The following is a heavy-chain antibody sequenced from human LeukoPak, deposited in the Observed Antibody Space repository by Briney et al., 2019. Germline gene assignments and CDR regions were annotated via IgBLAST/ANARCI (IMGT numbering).Heavy chain of an antibody. V-gene: IGHV1-58*02. D-gene: IGHD3-10*01. Sequence: GASVKVSCKASGFTFTSSAMQWVRQARGQRLEWIGWIVVGSGNTNYAQKFQERVNITRDMSTSTAYMELSSLRSEDTAVYYCAATPITMVRGARAYGMDVWGQGTTVTVSS. CDR3: AATPITMVRGARAYGMDV. CDR2: IVVGSGNT. J-gene: IGHJ6*02. CDR1: GFTFTSSA.